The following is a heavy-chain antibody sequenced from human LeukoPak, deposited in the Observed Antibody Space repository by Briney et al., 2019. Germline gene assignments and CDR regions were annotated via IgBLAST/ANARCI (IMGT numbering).Heavy chain of an antibody. CDR1: GFTFSSYA. D-gene: IGHD1-26*01. CDR2: ISSSGSTI. Sequence: GGSLRLSCASSGFTFSSYAMNWVREAPGEGLGWVSYISSSGSTIYYAESVKSRFTISRDNAKNSLYLQKNSLRAENTAVYYCARDNVSWELVVDYWGQGTLVTVSS. CDR3: ARDNVSWELVVDY. V-gene: IGHV3-48*03. J-gene: IGHJ4*02.